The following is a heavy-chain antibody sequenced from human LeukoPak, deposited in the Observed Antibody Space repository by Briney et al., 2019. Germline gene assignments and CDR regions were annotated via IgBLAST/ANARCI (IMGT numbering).Heavy chain of an antibody. D-gene: IGHD2-21*02. CDR2: IYYSGST. J-gene: IGHJ3*02. CDR1: GGSISSSSYY. Sequence: PSETLSLTCTVSGGSISSSSYYWGWIRQPPGKGLEWIGSIYYSGSTYYNPSLKSRVTISVDTSKNQFSLKLSSVTAADTAVYYCARHRALAYCGGDCYSHFAFDIWGQGTMVTVSS. V-gene: IGHV4-39*01. CDR3: ARHRALAYCGGDCYSHFAFDI.